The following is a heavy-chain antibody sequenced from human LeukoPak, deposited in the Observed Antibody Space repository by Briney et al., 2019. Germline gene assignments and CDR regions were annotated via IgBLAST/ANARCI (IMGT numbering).Heavy chain of an antibody. CDR3: ARAGGCSSTSCYYLNDAFDT. V-gene: IGHV1-69*13. CDR2: IIPIFGTA. J-gene: IGHJ3*02. Sequence: GASVKVSCKASGGTFSSYAISWVRQAPGQGLEWMGGIIPIFGTANYAQKFQGRVTITAAESTSTAYMELSSLRSEDTAVYYCARAGGCSSTSCYYLNDAFDTWGQGTMVTVSS. CDR1: GGTFSSYA. D-gene: IGHD2-2*01.